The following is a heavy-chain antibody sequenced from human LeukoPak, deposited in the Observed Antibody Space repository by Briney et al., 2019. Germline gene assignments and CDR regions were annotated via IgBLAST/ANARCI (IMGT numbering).Heavy chain of an antibody. Sequence: SETLSLTCTVSGASVSNYYWNWLRQPPGKGLEWIGCIYYSGSTNYNPPLMSRVTISVDTSKNQFSLKPTSLTAADTAVYFCARRPIARGFGVDNWFDPWGQGTLVTVSS. CDR3: ARRPIARGFGVDNWFDP. CDR2: IYYSGST. D-gene: IGHD3-3*01. CDR1: GASVSNYY. V-gene: IGHV4-59*02. J-gene: IGHJ5*02.